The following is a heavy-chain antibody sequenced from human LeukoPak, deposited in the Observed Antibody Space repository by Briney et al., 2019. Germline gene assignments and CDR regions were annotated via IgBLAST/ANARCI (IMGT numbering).Heavy chain of an antibody. Sequence: PGGSLRLSCAASGLSFSDSAMGWVRQAPGEGLEGVANIKHDGGEKYYVDSVKGRFTISRDNAKNSLYLQMNSLRAEDTAVYYCAKDGSPTGLLQLPPQEDAFDIWGQGTMVTVSS. V-gene: IGHV3-7*03. CDR3: AKDGSPTGLLQLPPQEDAFDI. D-gene: IGHD2-2*01. CDR1: GLSFSDSA. CDR2: IKHDGGEK. J-gene: IGHJ3*02.